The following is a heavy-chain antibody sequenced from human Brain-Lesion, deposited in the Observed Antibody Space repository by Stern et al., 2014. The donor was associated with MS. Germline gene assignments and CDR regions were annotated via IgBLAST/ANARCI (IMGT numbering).Heavy chain of an antibody. CDR1: GYIFTGYY. CDR3: ARDQRGITIFGVVTDYYYLGMDV. J-gene: IGHJ6*02. D-gene: IGHD3-3*01. Sequence: VQLVESGAEVKKPGASVKVSCKTSGYIFTGYYIHWVRQAPGQGLEWMAWINPNNGGTKYAQKFQGRVTMSRDTSISTAYVELSSLTYDDTAVYYCARDQRGITIFGVVTDYYYLGMDVWGQGTTVTVSS. V-gene: IGHV1-2*02. CDR2: INPNNGGT.